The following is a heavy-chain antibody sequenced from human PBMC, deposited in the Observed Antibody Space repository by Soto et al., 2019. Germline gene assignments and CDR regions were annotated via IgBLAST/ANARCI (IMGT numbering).Heavy chain of an antibody. J-gene: IGHJ5*02. Sequence: SETLSLTCTVSGGSISSGGYYWSWIRQHPGKGLEWIGYIYYSGSTYYNPYLKSRVTISVDTSKNQFSLKLSSVTAADTAVYYCARSIDPLGELLQTPTVDNWFDPWGQGTLVTVSS. V-gene: IGHV4-61*08. CDR1: GGSISSGGYY. CDR3: ARSIDPLGELLQTPTVDNWFDP. D-gene: IGHD3-10*01. CDR2: IYYSGST.